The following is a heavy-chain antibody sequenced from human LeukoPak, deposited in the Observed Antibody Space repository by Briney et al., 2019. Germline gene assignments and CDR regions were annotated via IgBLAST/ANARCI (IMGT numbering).Heavy chain of an antibody. CDR1: GFIFEDYT. Sequence: PGGSLRLSCAASGFIFEDYTMHWVRQAPGKTLEWLSLINWHGTAYYTDSVKGRFTISRDNSKNSLFLHMDALRSEDTAFYYCVKDLSYESSGSVLNQWRQGTLVTVSS. CDR2: INWHGTA. CDR3: VKDLSYESSGSVLNQ. J-gene: IGHJ4*02. D-gene: IGHD3-22*01. V-gene: IGHV3-43*01.